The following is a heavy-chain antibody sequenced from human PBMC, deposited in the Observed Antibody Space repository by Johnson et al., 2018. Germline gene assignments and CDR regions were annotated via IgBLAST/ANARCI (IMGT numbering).Heavy chain of an antibody. V-gene: IGHV1-69*09. Sequence: QVQLVQSAAEVKKPGSSXKVSCQASGGTFSSYSISWVRPPPGQGLDWMGRTIPSLGLAIYAQKFQGRVTITADNFTTTAYLERSSLRSEDTAVYYCARGQGQQLVTRDFQHWGQGTLVTVSS. CDR3: ARGQGQQLVTRDFQH. CDR1: GGTFSSYS. J-gene: IGHJ1*01. D-gene: IGHD6-13*01. CDR2: TIPSLGLA.